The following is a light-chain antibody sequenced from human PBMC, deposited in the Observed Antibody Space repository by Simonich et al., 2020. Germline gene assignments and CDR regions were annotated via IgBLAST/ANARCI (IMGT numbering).Light chain of an antibody. Sequence: QSALTQPASVSGSPGQSITISCTGTSSDVGSYNLVAWSQQHSGKAPKPMIYEGSKRPSGVSNLCSGSKSGSTASLTISGLQAEDEADYYCCSYAGSSTLVFGGGTKLTVL. CDR2: EGS. CDR3: CSYAGSSTLV. J-gene: IGLJ2*01. V-gene: IGLV2-23*01. CDR1: SSDVGSYNL.